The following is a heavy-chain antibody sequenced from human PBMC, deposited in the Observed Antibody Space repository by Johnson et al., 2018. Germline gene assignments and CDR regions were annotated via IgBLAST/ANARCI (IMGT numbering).Heavy chain of an antibody. J-gene: IGHJ6*02. Sequence: VQLVEAGGGVVQPGRSLGLSCAASGFIFSSSGMHWVRQAPVKGLEWVAFISYDGSQKYHVDSVKGRFTISRDNSKNTLSVQMNRQRAEDTAVYYCAKDGLYGSTSLSLYYYGMDVWGQGTTVTVSS. CDR3: AKDGLYGSTSLSLYYYGMDV. CDR1: GFIFSSSG. V-gene: IGHV3-30*18. D-gene: IGHD1-26*01. CDR2: ISYDGSQK.